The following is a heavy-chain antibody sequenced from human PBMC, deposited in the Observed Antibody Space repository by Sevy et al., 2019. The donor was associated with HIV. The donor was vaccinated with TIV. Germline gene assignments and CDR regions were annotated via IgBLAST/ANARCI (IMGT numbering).Heavy chain of an antibody. J-gene: IGHJ6*02. Sequence: GGSLRLSCAASGFSFSRSPMHWVRQAPGKGLEWVTFIRNDGSTKYYADSVRGRFTASRDNSKNTLYLHMNSLRPEDTAVYYCVKGPHPAVTTSYALDVWGRGTTVTVSS. CDR1: GFSFSRSP. D-gene: IGHD4-17*01. CDR2: IRNDGSTK. CDR3: VKGPHPAVTTSYALDV. V-gene: IGHV3-30*02.